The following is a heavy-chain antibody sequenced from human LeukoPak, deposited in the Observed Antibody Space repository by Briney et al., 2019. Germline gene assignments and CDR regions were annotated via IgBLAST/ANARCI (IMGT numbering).Heavy chain of an antibody. CDR3: GRGGKVEQLVLAR. D-gene: IGHD6-13*01. CDR2: ISSDGSST. CDR1: GFTFSSYW. J-gene: IGHJ4*02. V-gene: IGHV3-74*01. Sequence: GESLKISCKGSGFTFSSYWMHWVRQAPGKGLVWVSRISSDGSSTTYADSVKGRFTISRDNAKNTLYLQMNSLRAEDTAVYYCGRGGKVEQLVLARWGQGSLVTVSS.